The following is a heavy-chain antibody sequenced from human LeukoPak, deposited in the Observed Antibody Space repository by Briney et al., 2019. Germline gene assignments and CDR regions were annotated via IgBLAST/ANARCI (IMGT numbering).Heavy chain of an antibody. Sequence: PGGSLRLSCAASGFTFSSYAMSWVRQAPGKGLEWVSAISGSGGSTYYADSVKGRFTISRDNSKNTLYPQMNSLRAEDTAVYYRAREWLFRTYYFDYWGQGTLVTVSS. J-gene: IGHJ4*02. CDR1: GFTFSSYA. CDR3: AREWLFRTYYFDY. V-gene: IGHV3-23*01. D-gene: IGHD3-3*01. CDR2: ISGSGGST.